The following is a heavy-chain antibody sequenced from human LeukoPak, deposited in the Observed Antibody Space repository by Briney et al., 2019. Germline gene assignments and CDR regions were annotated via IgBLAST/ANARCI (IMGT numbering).Heavy chain of an antibody. CDR3: AKVTYSSSWSRPFDY. J-gene: IGHJ4*02. CDR2: TTYDGSKK. Sequence: PGGSLRLSCAASGFTFSSYAMQWVRQAPGKGLEWVAVTTYDGSKKDYTDSVKGRFTISRDNSKNTMYLQMNSLRAEDTAVYYCAKVTYSSSWSRPFDYWGQGTLVTVSS. CDR1: GFTFSSYA. V-gene: IGHV3-30-3*01. D-gene: IGHD6-13*01.